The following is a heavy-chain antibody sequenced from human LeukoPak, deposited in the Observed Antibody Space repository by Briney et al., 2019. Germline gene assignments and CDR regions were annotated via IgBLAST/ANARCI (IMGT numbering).Heavy chain of an antibody. V-gene: IGHV4-34*01. J-gene: IGHJ6*02. CDR3: ASSGPLSYYGMDV. D-gene: IGHD3-10*01. Sequence: SETLSLTCAVYGGSFSGYYWSWIRQPPGKGLEWIGEINHSGSTNYNPSLKSRVTISVDTSKNQFSLKLSSVTAADTAVYYCASSGPLSYYGMDVWGQGTTVTVSS. CDR1: GGSFSGYY. CDR2: INHSGST.